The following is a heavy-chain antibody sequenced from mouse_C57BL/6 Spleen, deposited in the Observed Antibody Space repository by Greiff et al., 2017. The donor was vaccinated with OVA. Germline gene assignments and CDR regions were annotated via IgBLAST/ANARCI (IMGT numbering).Heavy chain of an antibody. CDR3: AREALLRYFDV. Sequence: EVQVVESGGGLVKPGGSLKLSCAASGFTFSSYTMSWVRQTPEKRLEWVATISGGGGNTYYPDSVKGRFTISRDNAKNTLYLQMSSLRSEDTALYYCAREALLRYFDVWGTGTTVTVSS. CDR1: GFTFSSYT. V-gene: IGHV5-9*01. J-gene: IGHJ1*03. CDR2: ISGGGGNT. D-gene: IGHD2-3*01.